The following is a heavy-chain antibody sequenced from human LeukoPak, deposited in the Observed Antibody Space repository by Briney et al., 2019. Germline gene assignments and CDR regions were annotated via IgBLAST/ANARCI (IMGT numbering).Heavy chain of an antibody. CDR3: ARSLNLLQGYFDL. CDR2: ISSSSSYI. CDR1: GFTFSSYA. V-gene: IGHV3-21*01. J-gene: IGHJ2*01. Sequence: PGGSLRLSCAASGFTFSSYAMNWVRQAPGKGLEWVSSISSSSSYIYYADSVKGRFTISRDNAKNSLYLQMNSLRAEDTAVYYCARSLNLLQGYFDLWGRGTLVTVSS.